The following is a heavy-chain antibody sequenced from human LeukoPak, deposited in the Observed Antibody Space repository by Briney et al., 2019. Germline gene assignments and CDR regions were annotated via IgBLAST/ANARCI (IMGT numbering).Heavy chain of an antibody. D-gene: IGHD2-15*01. V-gene: IGHV4-38-2*02. CDR3: ARVKGYCSGGSCYYFDY. CDR2: IYHSGST. J-gene: IGHJ4*02. Sequence: SETLSLTCTVSGYSISSGYYWGWIRQPPGKGLEWIGSIYHSGSTSYNPSLKSRVTISVDTSKNQFSLNLSSVTAADTAVYYCARVKGYCSGGSCYYFDYWGQGTLVTVSS. CDR1: GYSISSGYY.